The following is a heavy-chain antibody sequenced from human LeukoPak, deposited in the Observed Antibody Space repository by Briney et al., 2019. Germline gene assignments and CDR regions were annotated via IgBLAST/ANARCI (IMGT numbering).Heavy chain of an antibody. CDR2: INHSGST. Sequence: SETLSLTYAVYGGSFSGYYWSWIRQPPGKGLEWIGEINHSGSTNYNPSLKSRVTISVDTSKNQFSLKLSSVTAADTAVYYCARRVRRMGLLLWFGELFLDYWGQGTLVTVSS. V-gene: IGHV4-34*01. J-gene: IGHJ4*02. CDR1: GGSFSGYY. D-gene: IGHD3-10*01. CDR3: ARRVRRMGLLLWFGELFLDY.